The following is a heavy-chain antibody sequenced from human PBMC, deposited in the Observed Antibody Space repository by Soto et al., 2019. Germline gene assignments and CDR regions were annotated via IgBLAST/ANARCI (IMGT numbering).Heavy chain of an antibody. Sequence: GGSLRLSCAASGFTFSSYAFSWVRQAPGKGLEWVSTISVSGHDTYYADSVKGRFTISRDNSRDTLYLEMNSLRAEDTALYYCAKFQVEGYHNYYGMDVWGQGTTVTVSS. J-gene: IGHJ6*02. CDR2: ISVSGHDT. V-gene: IGHV3-23*01. CDR3: AKFQVEGYHNYYGMDV. CDR1: GFTFSSYA.